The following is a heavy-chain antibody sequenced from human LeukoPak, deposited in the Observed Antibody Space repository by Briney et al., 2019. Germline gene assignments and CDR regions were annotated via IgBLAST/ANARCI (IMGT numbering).Heavy chain of an antibody. CDR1: GGSFSGYY. CDR3: ASARPPRGAFDI. V-gene: IGHV4-34*01. J-gene: IGHJ3*02. CDR2: INHSGST. Sequence: PSETLSLTCAVYGGSFSGYYWSWIRQPPGKGLEWIGEINHSGSTNYNPSLKSRVTISVDTSKNQFSLKLSSVTAADTAVYYCASARPPRGAFDIWGQGTMVTVSS.